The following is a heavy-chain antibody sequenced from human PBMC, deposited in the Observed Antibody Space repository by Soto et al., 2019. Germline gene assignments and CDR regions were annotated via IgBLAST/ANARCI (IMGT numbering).Heavy chain of an antibody. CDR3: ARGPGYSSSWYPDY. CDR1: GFTFSSYA. Sequence: GGSLRLSCAASGFTFSSYAMHWVRQAPGKGLEWVAVISYDGSNKYYADSVKGRFTISRDNSKNTLYLQMNSLRAEDTAVYYCARGPGYSSSWYPDYWGQGTRVTVS. CDR2: ISYDGSNK. V-gene: IGHV3-30-3*01. J-gene: IGHJ4*02. D-gene: IGHD6-13*01.